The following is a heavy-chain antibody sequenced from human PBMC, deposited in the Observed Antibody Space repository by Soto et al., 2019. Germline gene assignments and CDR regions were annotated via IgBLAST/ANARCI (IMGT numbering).Heavy chain of an antibody. V-gene: IGHV3-21*01. J-gene: IGHJ6*02. D-gene: IGHD5-18*01. Sequence: LRLSCAASGFTFSSYSMNWVRQAPGKGLEWVSSIRSSSSYIYYADSVKGRFTISRDNAKNSLYLQMNSLRAEDTAVYYCARDVAVDTAMVLQYYGMDVWGQGNTVTVSS. CDR2: IRSSSSYI. CDR1: GFTFSSYS. CDR3: ARDVAVDTAMVLQYYGMDV.